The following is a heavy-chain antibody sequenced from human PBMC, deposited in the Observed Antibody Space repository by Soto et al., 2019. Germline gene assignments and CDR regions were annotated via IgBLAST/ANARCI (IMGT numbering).Heavy chain of an antibody. CDR1: GFTFSSYA. D-gene: IGHD2-2*02. V-gene: IGHV3-23*01. CDR2: ISGSGGST. J-gene: IGHJ4*02. Sequence: EVQLLESGGGLVQPGGSLRLSCAASGFTFSSYAMSWVRQAPGKGLEWVSAISGSGGSTYYADSVKGRFTISRDNSKNTLYLQMNSLRAEDTAVYYCARDIVVVPAAIDYWGQGTLVTVSS. CDR3: ARDIVVVPAAIDY.